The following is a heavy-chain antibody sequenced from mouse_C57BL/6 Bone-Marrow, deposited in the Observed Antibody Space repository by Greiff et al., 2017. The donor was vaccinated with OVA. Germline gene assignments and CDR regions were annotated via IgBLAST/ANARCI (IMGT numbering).Heavy chain of an antibody. D-gene: IGHD1-1*01. Sequence: QVQLKQSGPGLVQPSQSLSITCTVSGFSLTSYGVHWVRQSPGKGLEWLGVIWSGGSTDYNAAFISRLSISKDNSKSQVFFKMNSLQADDTAIYYCARVPPSYYYGSSHWYFDVWGTGTTVTVSS. CDR2: IWSGGST. CDR3: ARVPPSYYYGSSHWYFDV. J-gene: IGHJ1*03. CDR1: GFSLTSYG. V-gene: IGHV2-2*01.